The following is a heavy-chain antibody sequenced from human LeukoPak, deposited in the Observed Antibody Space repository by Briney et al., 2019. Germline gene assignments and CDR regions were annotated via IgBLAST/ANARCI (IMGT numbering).Heavy chain of an antibody. J-gene: IGHJ3*02. V-gene: IGHV4-34*01. CDR2: INHSGST. D-gene: IGHD6-13*01. Sequence: PSETLSLTCAVYGGSFSGYYWSWIRQPPGKGVEWIGEINHSGSTNYNPSLKSRVTISVDTSKNQFSLKLSSVTAADTAVYYCARLKGYSSSWYPPHIWGQGTMVTVSS. CDR1: GGSFSGYY. CDR3: ARLKGYSSSWYPPHI.